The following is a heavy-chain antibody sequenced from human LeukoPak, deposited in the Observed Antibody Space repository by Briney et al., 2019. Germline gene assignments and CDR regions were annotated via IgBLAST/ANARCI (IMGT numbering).Heavy chain of an antibody. V-gene: IGHV3-7*01. J-gene: IGHJ4*02. Sequence: GGSLRLSCAASGFTFSNYWIHWVRQAPGKGLEWVAGIKDDGSEKYYVDSVKGRFTISRDNAENLLYLQMNSLRAEDTAVYYCARYGQLGYWGQGTLVTVSS. D-gene: IGHD3-10*01. CDR3: ARYGQLGY. CDR1: GFTFSNYW. CDR2: IKDDGSEK.